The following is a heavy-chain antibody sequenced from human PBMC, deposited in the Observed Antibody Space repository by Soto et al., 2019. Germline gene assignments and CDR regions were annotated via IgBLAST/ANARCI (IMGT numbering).Heavy chain of an antibody. D-gene: IGHD1-1*01. V-gene: IGHV1-24*01. Sequence: GASVKVSCKASGDTIPRFYMNWVRQATGKGHEWMGGINPKGGNTIYAQKFLGRVTMTEDTSTNTAYMELSSLSSEDTAVYYCAKDRFRNASSVRFDPWGQGTLVTVSS. J-gene: IGHJ5*02. CDR2: INPKGGNT. CDR3: AKDRFRNASSVRFDP. CDR1: GDTIPRFY.